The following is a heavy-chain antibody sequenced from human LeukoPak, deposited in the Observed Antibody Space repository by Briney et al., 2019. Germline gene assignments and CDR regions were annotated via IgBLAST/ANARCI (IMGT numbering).Heavy chain of an antibody. CDR3: ASPLRADFSYDY. V-gene: IGHV1-69*05. J-gene: IGHJ4*02. D-gene: IGHD3-3*01. CDR2: IIPIFGTA. Sequence: SVKVSCKASGGTFSSYAISWVRQAPGQGLEWMGGIIPIFGTANYAQKFQGRVTITTDESTSTAYMELSSLRSEDTAVYYCASPLRADFSYDYWGRGTLVTVSS. CDR1: GGTFSSYA.